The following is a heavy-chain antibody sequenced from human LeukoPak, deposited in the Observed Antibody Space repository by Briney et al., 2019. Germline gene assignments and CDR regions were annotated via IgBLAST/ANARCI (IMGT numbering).Heavy chain of an antibody. D-gene: IGHD3-10*01. CDR2: IYYSGST. CDR3: ARAYPYGSGSQPLDY. CDR1: GGSISSYY. Sequence: PPETLSLTCTVSGGSISSYYWSWIRQPPGKGLEWIGYIYYSGSTNYNPSLKSRITISVDTSKNQFSLKLSSVTAADTAVYYCARAYPYGSGSQPLDYWGQGTLVTVSS. J-gene: IGHJ4*02. V-gene: IGHV4-59*01.